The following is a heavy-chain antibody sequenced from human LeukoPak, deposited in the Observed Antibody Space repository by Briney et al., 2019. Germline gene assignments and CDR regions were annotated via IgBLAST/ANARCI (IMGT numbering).Heavy chain of an antibody. D-gene: IGHD5/OR15-5a*01. CDR3: ARDHVYGGADY. J-gene: IGHJ4*02. V-gene: IGHV3-43*02. CDR2: TSGDGITT. CDR1: GYTFHNYA. Sequence: GGSLRLSCAASGYTFHNYAIHWVRQAPGKGLEWVSLTSGDGITTYFADSVKGRFTISRDNSKSSLFLQMNSLRTEDTALYYCARDHVYGGADYWGQGTLVTVSS.